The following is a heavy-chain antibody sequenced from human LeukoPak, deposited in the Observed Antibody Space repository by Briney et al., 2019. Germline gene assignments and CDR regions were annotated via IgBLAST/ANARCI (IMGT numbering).Heavy chain of an antibody. V-gene: IGHV3-15*01. J-gene: IGHJ4*02. Sequence: PGGSLRLSCAASGFTFSNAWMNWGRQAPGKGLEWVGRIRSKTDGGTTDYAAPVRDRFTISRDDSANTVYLVLNSLRTEDTAVYYCTTIGYGGYEANYWGQGTLVIVSS. CDR2: IRSKTDGGTT. CDR1: GFTFSNAW. D-gene: IGHD5-12*01. CDR3: TTIGYGGYEANY.